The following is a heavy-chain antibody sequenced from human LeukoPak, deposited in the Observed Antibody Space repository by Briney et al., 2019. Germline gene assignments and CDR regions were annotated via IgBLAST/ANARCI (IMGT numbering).Heavy chain of an antibody. CDR3: ARDSPYYYGSGRRALDY. Sequence: PSETLSLTCAVYGGSFSGYYWSWIRQPPGKGLEWIGEINHSGSTNYNPSLKSRVTISVDTSKNQFSLKLSSVTAADTAVYYCARDSPYYYGSGRRALDYWGQGTLVTVSS. V-gene: IGHV4-34*01. J-gene: IGHJ4*02. D-gene: IGHD3-10*01. CDR2: INHSGST. CDR1: GGSFSGYY.